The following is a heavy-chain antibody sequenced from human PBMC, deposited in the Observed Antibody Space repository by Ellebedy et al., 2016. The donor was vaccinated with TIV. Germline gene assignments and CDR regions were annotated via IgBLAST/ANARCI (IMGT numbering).Heavy chain of an antibody. Sequence: GGSLRLSCAASGFTFSSYEMNWVRQAPGKGLEWVSYISSSGSTIYYADSVKGRFTISRDNAKNSLYLQMNSLRAEDTAVYYCARGAMVRGDTDYWGQGTLVTVSS. V-gene: IGHV3-48*03. CDR1: GFTFSSYE. D-gene: IGHD3-10*01. CDR2: ISSSGSTI. J-gene: IGHJ4*02. CDR3: ARGAMVRGDTDY.